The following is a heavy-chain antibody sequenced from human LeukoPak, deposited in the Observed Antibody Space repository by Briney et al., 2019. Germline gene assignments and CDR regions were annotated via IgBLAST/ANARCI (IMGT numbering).Heavy chain of an antibody. V-gene: IGHV4-39*01. D-gene: IGHD4-17*01. CDR3: ARHVSDGAYPLSAFDS. Sequence: PSETLSHTCIVSGDSISSSNYYWGWHRQPPGKGLEWIGSIFYSGTTCYKSSLKGRVTIFVDTSKNQFSLKVTSVTGADTAVYYCARHVSDGAYPLSAFDSWGQGILVTVSS. CDR1: GDSISSSNYY. CDR2: IFYSGTT. J-gene: IGHJ4*02.